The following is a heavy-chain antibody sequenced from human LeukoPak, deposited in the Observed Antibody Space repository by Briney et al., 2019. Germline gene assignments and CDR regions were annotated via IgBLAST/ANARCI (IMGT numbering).Heavy chain of an antibody. Sequence: PGGSLRLSCAASGFTFSSYSMNWVRQAPGKGLEWVSYISSSSTIYYADSVKGRFTISRDNAKNSLYLQMNSLRAEDTAVYYCARMTGIAAAVNSWGQGTMVTVSS. J-gene: IGHJ3*01. CDR2: ISSSSTI. CDR1: GFTFSSYS. D-gene: IGHD6-13*01. V-gene: IGHV3-48*01. CDR3: ARMTGIAAAVNS.